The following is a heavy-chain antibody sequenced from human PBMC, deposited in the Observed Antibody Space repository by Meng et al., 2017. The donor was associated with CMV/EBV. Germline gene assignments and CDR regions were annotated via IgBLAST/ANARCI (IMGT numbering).Heavy chain of an antibody. V-gene: IGHV3-33*06. CDR3: AKVGHIVDAFDI. J-gene: IGHJ3*02. Sequence: GESLKIPCAASGFTFSSYGMHWVRQAPGKGLEWVAVIWYDGSNKYYADSVKGRFTISRDNSKNTLYLQMNSLRAEDTAVYYCAKVGHIVDAFDIWGQGTMVTVSS. CDR1: GFTFSSYG. D-gene: IGHD2-21*01. CDR2: IWYDGSNK.